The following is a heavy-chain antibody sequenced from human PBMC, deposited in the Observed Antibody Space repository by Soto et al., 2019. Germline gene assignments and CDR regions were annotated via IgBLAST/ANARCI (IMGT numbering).Heavy chain of an antibody. J-gene: IGHJ4*02. CDR2: IKSKADGGTT. CDR3: TTDPVTMIVVVPSSG. Sequence: GGSLRLSCAASGFTFSNAWMNWVRQAPGKGLEWVGRIKSKADGGTTDYAAPVKGRFTISRDDSKNTLYLQMNSLKTEDTAVYYCTTDPVTMIVVVPSSGWGQGTLVTVSS. D-gene: IGHD3-22*01. CDR1: GFTFSNAW. V-gene: IGHV3-15*07.